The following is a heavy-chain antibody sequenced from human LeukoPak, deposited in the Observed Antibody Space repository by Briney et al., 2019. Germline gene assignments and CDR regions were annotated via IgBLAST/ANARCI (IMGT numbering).Heavy chain of an antibody. Sequence: GASLKISCKGSGYIFTSYWIGWVRQLPGKGLEWMGIIYPGDSDTRYSPSFQGQVTISADKSISTAYLQWSSLKASDTAMYYCARQGQQLVPRQIDYWGQGTLVTVSS. CDR2: IYPGDSDT. V-gene: IGHV5-51*01. CDR3: ARQGQQLVPRQIDY. CDR1: GYIFTSYW. J-gene: IGHJ4*02. D-gene: IGHD6-13*01.